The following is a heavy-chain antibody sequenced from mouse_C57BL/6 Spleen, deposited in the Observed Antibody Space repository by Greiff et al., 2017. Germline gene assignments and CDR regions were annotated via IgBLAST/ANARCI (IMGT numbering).Heavy chain of an antibody. V-gene: IGHV1-82*01. CDR3: ARGDSNRYFDV. CDR2: IYPGDGDT. Sequence: LQQSGPELVKPGASVTISCKASGYAFSSSWMNWVKQRPGKGLEWIGRIYPGDGDTNYNGKFKGKATLTADKSSSTAYMQLSSLTSEDSAVYFCARGDSNRYFDVWGTGTTVTVSS. D-gene: IGHD2-5*01. CDR1: GYAFSSSW. J-gene: IGHJ1*03.